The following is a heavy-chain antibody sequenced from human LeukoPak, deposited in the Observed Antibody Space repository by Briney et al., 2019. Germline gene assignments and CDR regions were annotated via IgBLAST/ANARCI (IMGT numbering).Heavy chain of an antibody. CDR2: IRDDASDK. D-gene: IGHD6-6*01. V-gene: IGHV3-30*02. J-gene: IGHJ4*02. CDR3: ARDKGTSYLSSFDY. Sequence: PGGSLRLSRAASGFTFSSYAMHWVRQAPGKGLEWVAFIRDDASDKYYADSAKGRFTISRDNSKNTLYLQMNSLRAADTAVYYCARDKGTSYLSSFDYWGQGTLVTVSS. CDR1: GFTFSSYA.